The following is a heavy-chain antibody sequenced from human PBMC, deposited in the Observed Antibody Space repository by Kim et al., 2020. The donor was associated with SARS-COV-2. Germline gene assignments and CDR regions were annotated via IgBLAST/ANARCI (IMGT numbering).Heavy chain of an antibody. CDR3: ARDYMVRGVTYYYGMDV. J-gene: IGHJ6*02. D-gene: IGHD3-10*01. Sequence: SETLSLTCTVSGGSVSSGSYYWSWIRQPPGKGLEWIGYIYYSGSTNYNPSLKSRVTISVDTSKNQSSLKLSSVTAADTAVYYCARDYMVRGVTYYYGMDVWGQGTTVTVSS. CDR2: IYYSGST. V-gene: IGHV4-61*01. CDR1: GGSVSSGSYY.